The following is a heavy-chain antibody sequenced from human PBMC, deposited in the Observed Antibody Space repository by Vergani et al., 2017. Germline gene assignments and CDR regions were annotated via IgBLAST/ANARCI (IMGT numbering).Heavy chain of an antibody. D-gene: IGHD3-9*01. CDR3: ARGPNILTGYYLPYYYYGMDV. CDR2: IKHSGST. CDR1: GGSFSGYY. V-gene: IGHV4-34*01. J-gene: IGHJ6*02. Sequence: QVQLQQWGAGLLKPSETLSLTCAVYGGSFSGYYWSWIRQPPGRGLEWIGEIKHSGSTNYNPSLKSRVTISVDTSKNQFSLKLSSVTAADTAVYYCARGPNILTGYYLPYYYYGMDVWCQGTTVTVSS.